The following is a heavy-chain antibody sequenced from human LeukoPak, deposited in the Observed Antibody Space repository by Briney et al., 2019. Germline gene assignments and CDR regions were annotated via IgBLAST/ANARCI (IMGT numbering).Heavy chain of an antibody. CDR2: INHSGST. CDR3: ARGWDWKGGVYMDV. J-gene: IGHJ6*03. V-gene: IGHV4-34*01. D-gene: IGHD3-16*01. Sequence: SETLSLTCAVYGGSFSGYYWSWIRQPPGKGLEWIGEINHSGSTNYNPSLKSRVTISVDTSKNQSSLKLSSVTAADTAVYYCARGWDWKGGVYMDVWGKGTTVTVSS. CDR1: GGSFSGYY.